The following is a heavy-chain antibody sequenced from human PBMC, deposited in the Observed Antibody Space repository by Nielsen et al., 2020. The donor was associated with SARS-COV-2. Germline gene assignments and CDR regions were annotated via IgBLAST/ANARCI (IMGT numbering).Heavy chain of an antibody. Sequence: GESLKISCAASGFTFSSYGMSWVRQAPGKGLEWVSGINWNGDSTGYADSVKSRFTISRDNAKNSLYLQMNSLRVEDTAVYYCARDFGYCRGGACTYYGMDVWGQGTTVTVSS. J-gene: IGHJ6*02. CDR3: ARDFGYCRGGACTYYGMDV. CDR2: INWNGDST. D-gene: IGHD2-15*01. V-gene: IGHV3-20*04. CDR1: GFTFSSYG.